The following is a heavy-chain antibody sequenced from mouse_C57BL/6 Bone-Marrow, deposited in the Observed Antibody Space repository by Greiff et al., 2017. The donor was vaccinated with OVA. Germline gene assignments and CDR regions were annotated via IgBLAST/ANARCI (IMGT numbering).Heavy chain of an antibody. CDR3: ARFLYAMDY. Sequence: QVQLQQSGPELVKPGASVKISCKASGYAFSSSWMNWVKQRPGKGLEWIGRIYPGDGDTNYNGKFKGKATLTADKSSSTAYMQLRSLTSEDSAVYFCARFLYAMDYWGQGTSVTVSS. CDR1: GYAFSSSW. V-gene: IGHV1-82*01. J-gene: IGHJ4*01. CDR2: IYPGDGDT.